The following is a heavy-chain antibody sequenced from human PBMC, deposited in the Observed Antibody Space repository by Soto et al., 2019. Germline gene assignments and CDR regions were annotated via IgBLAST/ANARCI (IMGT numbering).Heavy chain of an antibody. CDR1: GFTFSSYS. Sequence: QPGGSLRLSCAASGFTFSSYSMEWVRQAPGKGLEWVSYISSNSRTMFYADSVKGRFTISRDNAKNSLYLQMSSLRDEDTAVYYCARDLWTYWGQGALVTVSS. D-gene: IGHD3-3*01. V-gene: IGHV3-48*02. CDR3: ARDLWTY. J-gene: IGHJ4*02. CDR2: ISSNSRTM.